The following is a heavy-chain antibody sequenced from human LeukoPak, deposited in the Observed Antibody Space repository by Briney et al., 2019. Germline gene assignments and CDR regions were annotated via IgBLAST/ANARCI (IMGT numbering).Heavy chain of an antibody. CDR2: MNPNSGNT. Sequence: ASVKVSCKASGYTFTSYDINWVRQATGQGLEWMGWMNPNSGNTGYAQKFQGRVTMTRNTSISTAYMELSSLRSEDTDVYYCARGKIPPYYYYYMDVWGKGTTVTVSS. V-gene: IGHV1-8*01. CDR1: GYTFTSYD. CDR3: ARGKIPPYYYYYMDV. J-gene: IGHJ6*03.